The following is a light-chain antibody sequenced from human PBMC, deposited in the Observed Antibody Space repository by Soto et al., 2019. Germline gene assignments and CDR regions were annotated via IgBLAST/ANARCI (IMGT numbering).Light chain of an antibody. V-gene: IGKV1-8*01. CDR2: AAS. CDR3: QQYYSYPIT. Sequence: IQMTQSPSYLSASVGDRVTITCRASQGISSYLAWYQQKPGKDHKLRSDAASPLQSGVPSRFSGSGSGTDCTRTSSCLQSEDFATYYCQQYYSYPITFGQGTRLEIK. J-gene: IGKJ5*01. CDR1: QGISSY.